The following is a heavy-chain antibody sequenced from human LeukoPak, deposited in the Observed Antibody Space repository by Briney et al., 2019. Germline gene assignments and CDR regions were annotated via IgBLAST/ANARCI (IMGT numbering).Heavy chain of an antibody. CDR1: GFTFSSYW. J-gene: IGHJ4*02. Sequence: GPLRLSCAASGFTFSSYWMSWDGQPPGKGLEWLGNIKQDGSEKYYVHSVKGRFTISRDNAKNSLYLQMNSLRAEDTAVYYCARDPGYNWKPADYWGQGTLVTVSS. CDR3: ARDPGYNWKPADY. D-gene: IGHD1-20*01. V-gene: IGHV3-7*01. CDR2: IKQDGSEK.